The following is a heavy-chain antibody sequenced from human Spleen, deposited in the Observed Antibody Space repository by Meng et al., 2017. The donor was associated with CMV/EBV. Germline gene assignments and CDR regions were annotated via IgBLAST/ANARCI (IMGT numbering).Heavy chain of an antibody. Sequence: GESLKISCAASGFTFSSYGMHWVRQAPGKGLEWVAFIRYDGSNKYYADSVKGRFTISRDNAKNSLYLQMNRLTAEDTAVYYCASPTITSGHFDHWGQGTLVTVSS. CDR3: ASPTITSGHFDH. D-gene: IGHD4-11*01. CDR2: IRYDGSNK. CDR1: GFTFSSYG. J-gene: IGHJ4*02. V-gene: IGHV3-30*02.